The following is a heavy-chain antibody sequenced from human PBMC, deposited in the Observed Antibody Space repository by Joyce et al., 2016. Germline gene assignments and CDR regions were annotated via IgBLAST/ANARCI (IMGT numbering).Heavy chain of an antibody. Sequence: QLQLQESGSGLVKPSQTLSLTCDVSGASVSSGGYSWSWIRQPPGKGLEWIGYIYHNESTYYHPSLKSRVTISVDRSKNQFSLKLASVTAADTAVYYCASGFNFKGRSFFDYWGQGALVTVSS. D-gene: IGHD3-10*01. V-gene: IGHV4-30-2*01. J-gene: IGHJ4*02. CDR3: ASGFNFKGRSFFDY. CDR2: IYHNEST. CDR1: GASVSSGGYS.